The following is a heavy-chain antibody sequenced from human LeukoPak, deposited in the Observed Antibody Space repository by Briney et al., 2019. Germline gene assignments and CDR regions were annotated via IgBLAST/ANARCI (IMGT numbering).Heavy chain of an antibody. J-gene: IGHJ5*02. Sequence: GGSPRLSCVVSGLIFRAYGMHWVRQAPGKGLEWISYISTNSGTIWYADSVKGRFSISRDNAKNSLFLHMKSLRAEDTAVYYCVRDLTIVGVAQVHHWGQGTLVTVSS. D-gene: IGHD1-26*01. CDR1: GLIFRAYG. CDR3: VRDLTIVGVAQVHH. CDR2: ISTNSGTI. V-gene: IGHV3-48*01.